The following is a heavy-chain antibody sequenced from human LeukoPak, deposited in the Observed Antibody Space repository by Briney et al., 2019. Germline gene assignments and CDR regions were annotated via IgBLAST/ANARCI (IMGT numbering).Heavy chain of an antibody. V-gene: IGHV1-8*01. Sequence: ASVKVSCKASGYTFTSYDINWVRQATGQGLEWMGWMNPNSGNTGYAQKFQGRVTMTRDTSISTAYMELSSLRSEDTAVYYCARVPRDVGNWFDPWGQGTLVTVSS. CDR2: MNPNSGNT. CDR1: GYTFTSYD. D-gene: IGHD2-15*01. J-gene: IGHJ5*02. CDR3: ARVPRDVGNWFDP.